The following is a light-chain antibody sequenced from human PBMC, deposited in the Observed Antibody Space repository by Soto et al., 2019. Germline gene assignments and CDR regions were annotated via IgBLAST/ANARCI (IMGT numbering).Light chain of an antibody. V-gene: IGKV4-1*01. J-gene: IGKJ4*01. CDR1: HSLFFGSNNKNF. CDR2: AAT. CDR3: QQLNSFPLT. Sequence: DIVMTQSPDSLAVSLGERATINCRSSHSLFFGSNNKNFLSWYQQKPGKAPKNLIYAATTLQSGVPSRFSGSGSGTDFTLTISSLQPEDSATYYCQQLNSFPLTFGGGTKVDIK.